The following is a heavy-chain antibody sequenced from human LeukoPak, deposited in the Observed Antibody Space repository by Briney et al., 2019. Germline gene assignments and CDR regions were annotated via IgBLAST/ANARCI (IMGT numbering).Heavy chain of an antibody. Sequence: KAGGSLRLSCAASGFTFSDYYMSWIRQAPGKGLEWVSYISSSGSPIYYADSVRGRFTISRDNAKNSLYLQMDSLRAEDTAVYYCARFVAPGVAVVGAAARTFYFDYWGQGTLVTVSS. CDR1: GFTFSDYY. D-gene: IGHD2-15*01. J-gene: IGHJ4*02. CDR2: ISSSGSPI. V-gene: IGHV3-11*01. CDR3: ARFVAPGVAVVGAAARTFYFDY.